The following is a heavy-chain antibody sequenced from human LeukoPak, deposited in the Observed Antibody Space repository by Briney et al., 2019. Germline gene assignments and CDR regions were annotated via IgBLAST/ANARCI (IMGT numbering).Heavy chain of an antibody. D-gene: IGHD2/OR15-2a*01. CDR2: ISYHGSDK. V-gene: IGHV3-30*04. J-gene: IGHJ4*02. CDR1: GFTFSTYA. Sequence: GGSLRLSCVASGFTFSTYAMHWVRQAPGKGLEWVAVISYHGSDKYYGDSVKGRFTISRDNSKNTLYLQMNSLRTEDTAVFYCARAINSAWHNIDYWGQRTLVTVSS. CDR3: ARAINSAWHNIDY.